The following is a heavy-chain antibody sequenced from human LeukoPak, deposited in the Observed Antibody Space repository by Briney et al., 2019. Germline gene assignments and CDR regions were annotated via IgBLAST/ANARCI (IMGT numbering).Heavy chain of an antibody. Sequence: GGSLRLSCAASGFTFSSYWMNWVRQAPGMGLEWVSYISSSGSTKYYADSVKGRFTISRDNAKNSLFLQMNSLRAEDTAVYYCARDWDSGYDTYYFDYWGQGTLVTVSS. CDR3: ARDWDSGYDTYYFDY. J-gene: IGHJ4*02. CDR2: ISSSGSTK. D-gene: IGHD5-12*01. V-gene: IGHV3-48*04. CDR1: GFTFSSYW.